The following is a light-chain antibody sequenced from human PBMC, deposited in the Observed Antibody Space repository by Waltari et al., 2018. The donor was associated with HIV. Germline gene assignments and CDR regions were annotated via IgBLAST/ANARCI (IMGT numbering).Light chain of an antibody. J-gene: IGKJ1*01. CDR1: QSVLSTSNNKDY. Sequence: DIVMTQSPDSLAVSLGERATINCTSSQSVLSTSNNKDYLAWYQQKPGQPPKLLIYWASTREFGVPDRFSGSGSGTDFTLTISSLQAEDVAVYYCLQYYSSPRAFGQGTKVEIK. CDR3: LQYYSSPRA. V-gene: IGKV4-1*01. CDR2: WAS.